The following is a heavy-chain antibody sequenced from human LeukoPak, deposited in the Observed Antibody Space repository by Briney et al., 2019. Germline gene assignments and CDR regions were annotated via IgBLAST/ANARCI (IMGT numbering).Heavy chain of an antibody. CDR2: IRQDGSQK. CDR3: ARARNYDFWSGEFDY. V-gene: IGHV3-7*01. Sequence: GGSLRLSCAASGFTFSNFWMSWVRQATGRGLEWVATIRQDGSQKYYVDSVKGRFTTSRDNAKNSLYLQMNSLRGEDMAVYYCARARNYDFWSGEFDYWGQGTLVTVSS. CDR1: GFTFSNFW. D-gene: IGHD3-3*01. J-gene: IGHJ4*02.